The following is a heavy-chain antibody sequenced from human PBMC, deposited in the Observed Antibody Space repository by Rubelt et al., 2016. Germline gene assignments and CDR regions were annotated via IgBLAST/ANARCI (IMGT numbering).Heavy chain of an antibody. D-gene: IGHD6-25*01. CDR1: GFSLTTSGVG. CDR3: AFIAGATPGRDAFDI. CDR2: IYWDDDK. V-gene: IGHV2-5*02. J-gene: IGHJ3*02. Sequence: QITLKESGPSLVKPTQTLTLTCTFSGFSLTTSGVGVGWIRQPPGKAMEWLAVIYWDDDKRYSPPLKSRLTISKDTSKNQVVLTMPNMDPVDTATSYCAFIAGATPGRDAFDIWGQGTMVTVSS.